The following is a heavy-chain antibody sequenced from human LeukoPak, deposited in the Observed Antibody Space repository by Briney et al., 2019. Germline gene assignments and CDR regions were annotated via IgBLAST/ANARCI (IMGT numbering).Heavy chain of an antibody. V-gene: IGHV4-59*01. J-gene: IGHJ3*02. CDR2: IYYSGST. Sequence: SETLSLTCTVSGGSISSYYWSWIRQPPGKGLEWIGYIYYSGSTNYNPSLKSRVTISVDTSKNQYSLKLSSVTAADTAVYYCARDREEGDCSGGSCYSAGFDIWGQGTMVTVSS. D-gene: IGHD2-15*01. CDR1: GGSISSYY. CDR3: ARDREEGDCSGGSCYSAGFDI.